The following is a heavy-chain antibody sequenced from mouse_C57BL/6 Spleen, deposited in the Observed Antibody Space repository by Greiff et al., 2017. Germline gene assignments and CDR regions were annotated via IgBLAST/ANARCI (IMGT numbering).Heavy chain of an antibody. CDR3: ARGSSYYSIYYAMDY. Sequence: EVQLQQSGPELVKPGASVKISCKASGYTFTDYYMNWVKQSHGKSLEWIGDINPNNGGTSYNQKFKGKATLTADKSSSTAYMELRSLTSEDSAVYYCARGSSYYSIYYAMDYWGQGTSVTVSS. D-gene: IGHD2-5*01. CDR2: INPNNGGT. J-gene: IGHJ4*01. CDR1: GYTFTDYY. V-gene: IGHV1-26*01.